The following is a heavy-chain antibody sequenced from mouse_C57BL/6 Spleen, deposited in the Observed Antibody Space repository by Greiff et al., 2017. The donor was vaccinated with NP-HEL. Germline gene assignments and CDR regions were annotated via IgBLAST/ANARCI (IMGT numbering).Heavy chain of an antibody. Sequence: EVQLQQSGPELVKPGASVKIPCKASGYTFTDYNMDWVKQSHGKSLEWIGDINPNNGGTIYNQKFKGKATLTVDKSSSTAYMELRSLTSEDTAVYYCARGYYDYDGGFFAYWGQGTLVTVSA. CDR2: INPNNGGT. CDR1: GYTFTDYN. V-gene: IGHV1-18*01. J-gene: IGHJ3*01. D-gene: IGHD2-4*01. CDR3: ARGYYDYDGGFFAY.